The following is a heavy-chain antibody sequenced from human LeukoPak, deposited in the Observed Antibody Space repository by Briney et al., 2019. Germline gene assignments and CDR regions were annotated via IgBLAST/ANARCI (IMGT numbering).Heavy chain of an antibody. V-gene: IGHV4-34*01. CDR1: GGSLSGYH. D-gene: IGHD2-2*01. CDR2: INHSGST. J-gene: IGHJ5*02. Sequence: PSETLSLTWAVYGGSLSGYHWSWIRQPPGKGLEWIGEINHSGSTNYNPSLKSRVTISVDTSKNQFSLKLSSVTAADTAVYYCAIHIVVVPAAKKKNWFDPWGQGTLVTVSS. CDR3: AIHIVVVPAAKKKNWFDP.